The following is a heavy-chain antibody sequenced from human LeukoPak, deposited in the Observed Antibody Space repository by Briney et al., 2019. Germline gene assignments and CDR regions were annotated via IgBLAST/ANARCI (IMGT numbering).Heavy chain of an antibody. V-gene: IGHV1-18*01. CDR1: GYTFTSYG. J-gene: IGHJ6*02. CDR3: ARDAHYYGMDV. CDR2: ISAYNGNT. Sequence: ASVKVSCKASGYTFTSYGISWVRQAPGQGLEWMGWISAYNGNTNYAQKLQGRVTMTTDTSTSTAYMELRSLRFDDTAVYYCARDAHYYGMDVWGQGTTVTVSS.